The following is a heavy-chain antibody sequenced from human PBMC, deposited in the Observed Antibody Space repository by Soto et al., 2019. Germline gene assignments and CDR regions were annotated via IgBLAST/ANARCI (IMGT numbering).Heavy chain of an antibody. CDR2: IYPGDSDT. CDR3: ARPREAGKNDYGVDV. CDR1: GYSFTSYW. J-gene: IGHJ6*02. V-gene: IGHV5-51*01. D-gene: IGHD6-19*01. Sequence: EVQLVQSGAEVKKPGESLKISCKGAGYSFTSYWIGWVRQMPGKGLEWMGIIYPGDSDTRYSPSFQGQVTISADKSISTAYLQWSSLKASDTAMYYCARPREAGKNDYGVDVWGQGTTVTVSS.